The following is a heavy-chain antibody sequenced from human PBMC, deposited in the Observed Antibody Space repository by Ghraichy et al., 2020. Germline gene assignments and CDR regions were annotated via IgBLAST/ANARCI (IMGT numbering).Heavy chain of an antibody. CDR2: MNPNSGNT. J-gene: IGHJ4*02. CDR1: GYTFTSYD. Sequence: ASVKVSCKASGYTFTSYDINWVRQATGQGLEWMGWMNPNSGNTGYAQKFQGRVTMTRNTSISTAYMELSSLRSEDTAVYYCARGVTQHGDYLYYFDYWGQGTLVTVSS. V-gene: IGHV1-8*01. D-gene: IGHD4-17*01. CDR3: ARGVTQHGDYLYYFDY.